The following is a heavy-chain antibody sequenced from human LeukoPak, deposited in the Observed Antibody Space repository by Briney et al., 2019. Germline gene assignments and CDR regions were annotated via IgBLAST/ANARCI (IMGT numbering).Heavy chain of an antibody. CDR3: AKVAGYSYVGVYYFDY. CDR1: GFTFSSYG. V-gene: IGHV3-23*01. CDR2: ISGSGGST. J-gene: IGHJ4*02. Sequence: PGGTLRLSCAASGFTFSSYGMSWVRQAPGKGLEWVSAISGSGGSTYYADSVKGRFTIPRDNSKNTLYLQMNSLRAEDTAVYYCAKVAGYSYVGVYYFDYWGQGTLVTVSS. D-gene: IGHD5-18*01.